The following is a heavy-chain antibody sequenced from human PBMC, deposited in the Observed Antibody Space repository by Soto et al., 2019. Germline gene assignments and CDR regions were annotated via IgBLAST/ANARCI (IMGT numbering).Heavy chain of an antibody. CDR1: GYSITYYW. V-gene: IGHV5-51*01. CDR3: ARVKTYGSGLDY. CDR2: IYPGDSAT. D-gene: IGHD3-10*01. Sequence: GESLKISCKGSGYSITYYWIGWVRQMPGKGLEWMGIIYPGDSATRYNPSFEGQVTISADKSISTAYLQWSNLKASDTAIYYCARVKTYGSGLDYWGQGTLVTVSS. J-gene: IGHJ4*02.